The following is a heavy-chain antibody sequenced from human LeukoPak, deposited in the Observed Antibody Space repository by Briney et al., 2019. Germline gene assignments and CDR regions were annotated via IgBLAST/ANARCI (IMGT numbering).Heavy chain of an antibody. CDR3: AKERAARSIVGDTTKYFQH. J-gene: IGHJ1*01. CDR2: ISGSGGST. CDR1: GFTFSSYA. D-gene: IGHD1-26*01. V-gene: IGHV3-23*01. Sequence: PGGSLRLSCAASGFTFSSYAMSWVRQAPGKGLEWVSAISGSGGSTYYADSVKGRFTISRDNSKNTLYLQMNSLRAEDTAVYYCAKERAARSIVGDTTKYFQHWGQGTLVTVSS.